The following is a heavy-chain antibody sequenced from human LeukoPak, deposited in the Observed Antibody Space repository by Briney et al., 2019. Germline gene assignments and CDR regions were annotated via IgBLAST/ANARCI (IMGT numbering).Heavy chain of an antibody. D-gene: IGHD3-16*02. CDR1: GYTFTSYG. Sequence: ASVKVSCKASGYTFTSYGISWVRQAPGQGLEWMGGFDPEDGETIYAQKFQGRVTMTEDTSTDTAYMELSSLRSEDTAVYYCATVVIGTFDYWGQGTLVTVSS. J-gene: IGHJ4*02. CDR3: ATVVIGTFDY. V-gene: IGHV1-24*01. CDR2: FDPEDGET.